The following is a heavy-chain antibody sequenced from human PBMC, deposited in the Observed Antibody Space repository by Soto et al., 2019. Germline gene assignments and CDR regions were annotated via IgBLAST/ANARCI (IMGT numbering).Heavy chain of an antibody. Sequence: PGGSLRLSCAASGFTFSSYGMHWVRQAPGKGLEWVAVIWYDGSNKYYADSVKGRFTISRDNSKNTLYLQMNSLRAEDTDVYYCAKAYDSSGYYHYYYGMDVWGQGTTVTVSS. CDR2: IWYDGSNK. J-gene: IGHJ6*02. CDR1: GFTFSSYG. V-gene: IGHV3-30*02. D-gene: IGHD3-22*01. CDR3: AKAYDSSGYYHYYYGMDV.